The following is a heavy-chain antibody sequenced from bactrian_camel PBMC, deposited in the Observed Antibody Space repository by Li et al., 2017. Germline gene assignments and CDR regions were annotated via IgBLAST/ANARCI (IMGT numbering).Heavy chain of an antibody. CDR1: GYIVSGGC. CDR3: AIDDAFISACEGFDR. CDR2: RCTYGGT. V-gene: IGHV3S53*01. Sequence: QLVESGGGSVQAGGSLRLSCVASGYIVSGGCMAWFRQAPGKEREGVAGRCTYGGTVYTDSVKGRFTTSRDNAKNTWYLQMNSLKPEDTAIYYCAIDDAFISACEGFDRWGQGTQVTVS. J-gene: IGHJ4*01. D-gene: IGHD1*01.